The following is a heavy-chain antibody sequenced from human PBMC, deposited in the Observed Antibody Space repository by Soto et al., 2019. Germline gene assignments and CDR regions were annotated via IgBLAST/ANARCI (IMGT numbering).Heavy chain of an antibody. Sequence: KPWETLSLTCVVSGYSIRSGYYWGWIRQPPGKGLEWIGSIYHSGSISYNPSLNGRVTISLDTSKNQFSLKLTAVTAADTAVYYCARDQDNWNYVIWFDPWGQGTLVTV. D-gene: IGHD1-7*01. CDR1: GYSIRSGYY. V-gene: IGHV4-38-2*02. CDR2: IYHSGSI. CDR3: ARDQDNWNYVIWFDP. J-gene: IGHJ5*02.